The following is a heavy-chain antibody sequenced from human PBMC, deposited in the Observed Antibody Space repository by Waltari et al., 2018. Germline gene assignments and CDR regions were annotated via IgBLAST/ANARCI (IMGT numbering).Heavy chain of an antibody. D-gene: IGHD4-17*01. CDR1: GFTYSTYS. Sequence: EVQLVESGGGLVKPGESLRPSCAASGFTYSTYSMCWVTQAPGKGLEWVSSISSDSGFIYSADALKGRFTISRDNSENTLSLQMNSLRAEDTAIYYCGKDPNGDYVGAFDIWGQGTMVTVS. CDR3: GKDPNGDYVGAFDI. CDR2: ISSDSGFI. J-gene: IGHJ3*02. V-gene: IGHV3-21*02.